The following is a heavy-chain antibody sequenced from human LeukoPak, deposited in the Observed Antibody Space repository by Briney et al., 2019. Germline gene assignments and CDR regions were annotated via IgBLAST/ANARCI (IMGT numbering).Heavy chain of an antibody. D-gene: IGHD2-2*01. V-gene: IGHV5-51*01. CDR3: ASYYCSSTSCPSGLDAFDI. CDR2: IYLGDSDT. Sequence: GESLKISCKGSGYSFTSYWIGWVRQMPGKGLEWMGIIYLGDSDTRYSPSFQGQVTISADKSISTAYLQWSSLKASDTAMYYCASYYCSSTSCPSGLDAFDIWGQGTMVTVSS. J-gene: IGHJ3*02. CDR1: GYSFTSYW.